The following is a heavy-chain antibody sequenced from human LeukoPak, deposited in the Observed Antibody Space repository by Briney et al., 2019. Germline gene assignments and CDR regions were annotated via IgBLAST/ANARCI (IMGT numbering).Heavy chain of an antibody. CDR3: ARDGPKIERRPHDAFDI. J-gene: IGHJ3*02. CDR2: IYSGGCK. Sequence: GGSVRLSCAACGFTLSSNHMLGVRRATGKGVEGVSDIYSGGCKYYADSVKGRFTISRDNSKTTLYLQMNSLRAEDTAVYYCARDGPKIERRPHDAFDIWGQGTMVTVSS. D-gene: IGHD1-1*01. CDR1: GFTLSSNH. V-gene: IGHV3-66*02.